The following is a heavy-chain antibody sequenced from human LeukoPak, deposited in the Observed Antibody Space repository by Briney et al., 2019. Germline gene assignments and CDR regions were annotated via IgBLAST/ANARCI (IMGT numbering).Heavy chain of an antibody. CDR2: IKEDGSIG. D-gene: IGHD5-24*01. CDR3: VSQQLAPP. V-gene: IGHV3-7*01. CDR1: GFAFSKYW. J-gene: IGHJ5*02. Sequence: GGSLRLSCAASGFAFSKYWMSWVRQAPGKGLEWVANIKEDGSIGDYADSVKGRFTVSRGNAKNSLYLQMNSLRVEDTAVYYCVSQQLAPPWGQGTLVTVSS.